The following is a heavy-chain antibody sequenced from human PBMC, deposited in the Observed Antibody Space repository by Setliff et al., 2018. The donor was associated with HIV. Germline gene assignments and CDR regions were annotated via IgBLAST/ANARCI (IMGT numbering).Heavy chain of an antibody. CDR2: INQDGSEQ. D-gene: IGHD6-13*01. CDR1: GFTFSSYW. V-gene: IGHV3-7*03. CDR3: AKGVEIPQHNGYSSSWYIDY. J-gene: IGHJ4*02. Sequence: GGSLRLSCAASGFTFSSYWMTWVRQAPGKGLEWVADINQDGSEQNFVDSVTGRFTISRDNAKNSLYLQMNSLRAEDTAVYYCAKGVEIPQHNGYSSSWYIDYWGQGILVTVSS.